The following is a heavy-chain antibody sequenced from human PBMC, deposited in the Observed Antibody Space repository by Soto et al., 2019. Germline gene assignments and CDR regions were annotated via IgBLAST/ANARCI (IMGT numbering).Heavy chain of an antibody. J-gene: IGHJ6*03. Sequence: SETLSLTCTVSGGSISSSSYYWGWIRQPPGKGLEWIGSIYYSGSTYYNPSLKSRVTISVDTSKNQFSLKLSSVTAADTAVYYCASHNSSSSGWAYYYYYYMDVWGKGTTVTVSS. V-gene: IGHV4-39*01. D-gene: IGHD6-6*01. CDR1: GGSISSSSYY. CDR2: IYYSGST. CDR3: ASHNSSSSGWAYYYYYYMDV.